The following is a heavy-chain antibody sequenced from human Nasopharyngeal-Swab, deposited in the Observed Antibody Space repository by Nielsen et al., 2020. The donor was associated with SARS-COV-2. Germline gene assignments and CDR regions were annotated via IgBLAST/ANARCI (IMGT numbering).Heavy chain of an antibody. Sequence: SETLSLTCAVSGSSISSGYYWGWIRQPPGKGLEWIGSIYHSGSTYYNPSLKSRVTISVDTSKNQFSLKLSSVTAADTAVYYCARQSVVVPAALANWFDPWGQGTLVTVSS. CDR3: ARQSVVVPAALANWFDP. CDR2: IYHSGST. CDR1: GSSISSGYY. V-gene: IGHV4-38-2*01. D-gene: IGHD2-2*01. J-gene: IGHJ5*02.